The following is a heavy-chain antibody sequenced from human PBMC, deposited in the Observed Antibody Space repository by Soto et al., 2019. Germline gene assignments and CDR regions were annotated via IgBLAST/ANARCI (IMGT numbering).Heavy chain of an antibody. V-gene: IGHV1-2*02. D-gene: IGHD5-12*01. Sequence: QVQLVQSGAEMKKPGASVTVSCKASGYSFTGYYLHWVRQAPGQGLEWLGWINPNSGATNHAQKFQGRVTMTRDRSITTAYMDPNMLTSDDTAVYYCARDSVSTIGDFDNWGQGTLVTVSS. CDR2: INPNSGAT. CDR3: ARDSVSTIGDFDN. J-gene: IGHJ4*02. CDR1: GYSFTGYY.